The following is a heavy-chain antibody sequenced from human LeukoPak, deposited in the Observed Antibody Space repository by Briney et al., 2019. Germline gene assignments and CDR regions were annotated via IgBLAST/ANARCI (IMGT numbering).Heavy chain of an antibody. Sequence: VASVKVSCKASGYTFTGYYMHWVRQAPGQGLEWMGWINPNSGGTNYAQKFQGRVTMTRDTSISTAYMELSRLTSDDTAVYYCARASFWESPINWFAPWGQGTLVTVSS. J-gene: IGHJ5*02. D-gene: IGHD3-16*01. CDR1: GYTFTGYY. V-gene: IGHV1-2*02. CDR2: INPNSGGT. CDR3: ARASFWESPINWFAP.